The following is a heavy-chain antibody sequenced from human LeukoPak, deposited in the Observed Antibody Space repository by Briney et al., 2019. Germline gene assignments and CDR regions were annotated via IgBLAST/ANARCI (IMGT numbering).Heavy chain of an antibody. V-gene: IGHV4-61*01. Sequence: SSGTLSLTCAVSGASITTTNFWWTWIRQSPGRGLEWIGYIHDRGSDKYNPALESRATLSVDTSKNQFSLKLNSVTAADTAVYYCARYGLVEFRNAFQYWGQGILVSVSS. CDR1: GASITTTNFW. J-gene: IGHJ1*01. CDR2: IHDRGSD. D-gene: IGHD6-6*01. CDR3: ARYGLVEFRNAFQY.